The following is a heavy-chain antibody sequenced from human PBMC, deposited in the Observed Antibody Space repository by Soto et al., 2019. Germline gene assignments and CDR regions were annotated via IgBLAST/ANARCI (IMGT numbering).Heavy chain of an antibody. CDR1: GFTFSSYE. J-gene: IGHJ4*02. V-gene: IGHV3-48*03. CDR2: ISSAGDSS. D-gene: IGHD2-2*01. Sequence: GGSLRLSCAASGFTFSSYEMNWVRQAPGKTLEWVSYISSAGDSSYYADSVKSRFTISRDNAKNSLYLQMNSLRVEDTAVYYCGRVYCSTTTCHVQAFDSWGQGTLVTVSS. CDR3: GRVYCSTTTCHVQAFDS.